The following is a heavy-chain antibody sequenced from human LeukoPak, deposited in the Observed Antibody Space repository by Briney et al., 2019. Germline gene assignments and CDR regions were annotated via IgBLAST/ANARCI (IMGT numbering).Heavy chain of an antibody. V-gene: IGHV3-74*01. CDR3: AREGIVGGTGGY. Sequence: GGSLRLSCAASGFTFSTYWMHWVRQAPGKGLVWVSRINSDGSSTDYADSVKGRFTVSRDNAKNTLYLQMNSLRAEDTAVYYCAREGIVGGTGGYWGQGTLVTVSS. D-gene: IGHD1-26*01. CDR1: GFTFSTYW. J-gene: IGHJ4*02. CDR2: INSDGSST.